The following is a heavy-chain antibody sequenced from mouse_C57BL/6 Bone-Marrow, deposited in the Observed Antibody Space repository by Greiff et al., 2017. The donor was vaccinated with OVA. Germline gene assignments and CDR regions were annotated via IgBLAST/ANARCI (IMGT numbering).Heavy chain of an antibody. CDR3: ARSEYDYSCWFGY. CDR1: GYTFTSYW. J-gene: IGHJ3*01. D-gene: IGHD2-4*01. V-gene: IGHV1-72*01. CDR2: IDPNSGGT. Sequence: VQLQQPGAELVKPGASVKLSCKASGYTFTSYWMHWVKQRPGRGLEWIGRIDPNSGGTKYNEKFKSKATLTVDKPSSTAYMQLSSLTSKDSAVYYCARSEYDYSCWFGYWGQGTLVTVSA.